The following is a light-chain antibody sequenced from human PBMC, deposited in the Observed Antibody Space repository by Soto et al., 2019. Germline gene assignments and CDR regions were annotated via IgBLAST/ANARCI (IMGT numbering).Light chain of an antibody. CDR1: SSDVGNYIF. J-gene: IGLJ1*01. V-gene: IGLV2-11*01. CDR2: DVS. CDR3: CSYAGSHTGL. Sequence: QSALTQPRSVSGSPGQSVTLSCTGTSSDVGNYIFVSWYQQYPGKAPKLLIYDVSRRPSGVPDRFSGSKSGNTASLTISGLQPEDEAEYYCCSYAGSHTGLFGTGTKLTVL.